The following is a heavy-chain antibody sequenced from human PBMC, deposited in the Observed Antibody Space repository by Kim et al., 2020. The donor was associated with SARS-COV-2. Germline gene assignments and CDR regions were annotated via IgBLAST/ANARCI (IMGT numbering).Heavy chain of an antibody. V-gene: IGHV4-4*07. CDR2: IYTSGST. J-gene: IGHJ1*01. CDR3: ARGLMTTVTTSAEYFQH. D-gene: IGHD4-4*01. Sequence: SETLSLTCTVSGGSISSYYWSWIRQPAGKGLEWIGRIYTSGSTNYNPSLKSRVTMSVDTSKNQFSLKLSSVTAADTAVYYCARGLMTTVTTSAEYFQHWGQGTLVTVSS. CDR1: GGSISSYY.